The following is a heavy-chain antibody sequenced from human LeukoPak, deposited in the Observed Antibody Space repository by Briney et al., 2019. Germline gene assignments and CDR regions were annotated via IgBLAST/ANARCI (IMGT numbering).Heavy chain of an antibody. Sequence: GGSLGLSCSASGFTFSTNSMHWVRQAPGKGLEFVSAITSNGGSTYYADSVKGRFTISRDNSKNTLYLQMNSLMAEDTAVYYCAKDRVTDSRGYTNEHYFDYWGQGTLVTVSS. J-gene: IGHJ4*02. CDR3: AKDRVTDSRGYTNEHYFDY. CDR1: GFTFSTNS. CDR2: ITSNGGST. D-gene: IGHD3-22*01. V-gene: IGHV3-64*04.